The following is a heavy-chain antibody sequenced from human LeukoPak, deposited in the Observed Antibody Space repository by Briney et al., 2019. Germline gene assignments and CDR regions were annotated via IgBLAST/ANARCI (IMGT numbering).Heavy chain of an antibody. Sequence: SLRLSCAASGFTFSSYEMNWVRQAPGKGLEWVSYISSGGTTIYYADSVKGRFTISRDNARNSLYLQMNSLRAEDTAVYHCARSYEYYLGSGYGMDVWGQGTTVTVSS. J-gene: IGHJ6*02. V-gene: IGHV3-48*03. D-gene: IGHD3-10*01. CDR3: ARSYEYYLGSGYGMDV. CDR2: ISSGGTTI. CDR1: GFTFSSYE.